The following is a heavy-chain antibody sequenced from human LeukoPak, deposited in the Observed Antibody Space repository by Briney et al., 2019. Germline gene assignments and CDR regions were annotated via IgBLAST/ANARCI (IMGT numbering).Heavy chain of an antibody. V-gene: IGHV1-69*05. CDR3: ARDPRGYSYGHDY. CDR2: IIPIFGTA. Sequence: SVKVSCKASGGTFSSYAISWVRQAPGQGLEWMGGIIPIFGTANYAQKFQGRVTITTDESTSTAYMELSSLRSEDTAVYYCARDPRGYSYGHDYWGQGTPVTVSS. D-gene: IGHD5-18*01. CDR1: GGTFSSYA. J-gene: IGHJ4*02.